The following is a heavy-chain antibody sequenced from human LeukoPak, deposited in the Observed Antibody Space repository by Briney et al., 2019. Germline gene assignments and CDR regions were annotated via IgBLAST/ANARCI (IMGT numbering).Heavy chain of an antibody. CDR2: IYSGGNT. CDR1: EFIFSGYW. J-gene: IGHJ4*02. V-gene: IGHV3-66*01. D-gene: IGHD4-17*01. CDR3: ARGFRSVTTWGYFDC. Sequence: PGGSLRLSCAASEFIFSGYWMNWVRQAPGKGLEWVSLIYSGGNTYYADSVKGRFTISRDNSKNTLYLQMNSLRDEDTAVYYCARGFRSVTTWGYFDCWGQGTLVTVSS.